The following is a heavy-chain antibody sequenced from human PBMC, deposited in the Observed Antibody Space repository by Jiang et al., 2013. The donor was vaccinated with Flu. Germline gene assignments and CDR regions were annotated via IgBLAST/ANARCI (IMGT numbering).Heavy chain of an antibody. CDR3: ARKQYSSRSFDY. D-gene: IGHD6-13*01. Sequence: QLVESGPGLVKPSETLSLTCTVSGGSISSHYWSWIRQPPGKGLEWIGYIYYSGSTNYNPSLKSRVTISVDTSKNQFSLKLSSVTAADTAVYYCARKQYSSRSFDYWGQGTLVTVSS. J-gene: IGHJ4*02. CDR1: GGSISSHY. CDR2: IYYSGST. V-gene: IGHV4-59*11.